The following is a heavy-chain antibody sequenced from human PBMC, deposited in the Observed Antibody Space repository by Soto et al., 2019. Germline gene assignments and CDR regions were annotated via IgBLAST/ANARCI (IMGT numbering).Heavy chain of an antibody. V-gene: IGHV3-7*01. D-gene: IGHD6-6*01. Sequence: EVQLVGSGGGLVQPGGSLRLSCAASGFTFRTYWMNWVRQAPGKGLEWVANIKGDGSEKYYVDPVKGRFTISRDNAMNSLYLQMNSLRAEDTAVYYCATSLIRAQGALVTVSS. CDR1: GFTFRTYW. CDR3: ATSLI. CDR2: IKGDGSEK. J-gene: IGHJ4*02.